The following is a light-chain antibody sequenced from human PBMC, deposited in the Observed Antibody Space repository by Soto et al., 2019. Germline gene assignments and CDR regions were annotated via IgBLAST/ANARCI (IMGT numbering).Light chain of an antibody. CDR2: DVR. CDR1: SSDVGGYNY. J-gene: IGLJ2*01. V-gene: IGLV2-14*01. CDR3: SSYTSRSTVV. Sequence: QSALTQPASVSGSPGQSITISCTGTSSDVGGYNYVSWYQQHPGKAPKLMIYDVRNRPSGVSNRFSGSKSGNTASLTISGLQAEDEADYYCSSYTSRSTVVFGGGTKVTVL.